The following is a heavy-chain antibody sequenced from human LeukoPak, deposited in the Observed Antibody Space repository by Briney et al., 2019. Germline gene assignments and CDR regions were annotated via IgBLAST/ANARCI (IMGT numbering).Heavy chain of an antibody. J-gene: IGHJ5*02. CDR3: AKRRSASSEVDP. D-gene: IGHD6-6*01. CDR1: GGSVSSSGYY. V-gene: IGHV4-39*01. Sequence: SETLSLTCTVSGGSVSSSGYYWVWIRQPPGKGLEWIGNIYYSGSTYYNPSLKSRVTMSLDTSKNQVPLKLTSVTAADTAVYYCAKRRSASSEVDPWGQGTLVTVSS. CDR2: IYYSGST.